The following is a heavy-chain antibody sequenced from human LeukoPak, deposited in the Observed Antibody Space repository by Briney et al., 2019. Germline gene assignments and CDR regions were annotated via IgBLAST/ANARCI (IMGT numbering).Heavy chain of an antibody. Sequence: SETLSLTCSVSGGSISNYYWSWVRQPAGKGLEWIGRLYASGSTKYNPSLKSRVTMSVDTSKNQFSLKLTSVTAADTAVYYCARDLASGYVLFDYWGQGTLVTVSS. J-gene: IGHJ4*02. D-gene: IGHD5-12*01. V-gene: IGHV4-4*07. CDR3: ARDLASGYVLFDY. CDR2: LYASGST. CDR1: GGSISNYY.